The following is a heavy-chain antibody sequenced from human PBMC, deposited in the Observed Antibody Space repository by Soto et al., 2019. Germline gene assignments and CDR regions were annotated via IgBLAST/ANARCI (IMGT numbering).Heavy chain of an antibody. D-gene: IGHD3-10*01. CDR3: ARWVGVLWFEALDYYGMDV. J-gene: IGHJ6*02. Sequence: ASVKVSCKASGYTFTSYGASWVRQAPGQGLEWMGWISAYNGNTNYAQKLQGRVTMTTDTSTSTAYMELRSLRSDDTAVYYCARWVGVLWFEALDYYGMDVWGQGTTVTVSS. CDR1: GYTFTSYG. CDR2: ISAYNGNT. V-gene: IGHV1-18*04.